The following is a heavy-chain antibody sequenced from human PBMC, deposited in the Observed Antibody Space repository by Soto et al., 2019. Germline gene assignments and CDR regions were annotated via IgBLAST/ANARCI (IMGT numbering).Heavy chain of an antibody. CDR3: ARITDSWYFDL. V-gene: IGHV2-26*01. J-gene: IGHJ2*01. CDR2: ISSNDEK. CDR1: GLSLSNGRMG. Sequence: QVTLKESGPVLVKPTEALTLTCSVSGLSLSNGRMGVSWIRQPPGKALEWLAHISSNDEKSYSTSLNSILIISTDTSKSLVVLIMTNMEPVDTATYFCARITDSWYFDLWGRGSLVTVSS. D-gene: IGHD4-4*01.